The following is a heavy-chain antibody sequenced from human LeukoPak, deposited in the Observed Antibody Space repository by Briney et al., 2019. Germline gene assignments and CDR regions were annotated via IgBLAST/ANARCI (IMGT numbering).Heavy chain of an antibody. Sequence: GASVKVSCKASGGTFSSYAISWVRQAPGQGLEWMGWINPNSGGTNYAQKFQGWVTMTRDTSISTAYMELSRLRSDDTAVYYCARDAPEGSGSYFDYWGQGTLVTVSS. CDR1: GGTFSSYA. CDR2: INPNSGGT. J-gene: IGHJ4*02. V-gene: IGHV1-2*04. CDR3: ARDAPEGSGSYFDY. D-gene: IGHD3-10*01.